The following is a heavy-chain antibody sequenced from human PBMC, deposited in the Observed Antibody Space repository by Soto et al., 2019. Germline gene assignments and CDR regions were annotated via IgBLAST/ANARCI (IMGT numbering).Heavy chain of an antibody. CDR3: ARDLTGAVVPAALGGWFDP. Sequence: GGSLRLSCAASGFTFSSYWMSWVRQAPGKGLEWVANIKQDGSEKYYVDSVKGRFTISRDNAKNSLYLQMDSLRAEDTAVYYCARDLTGAVVPAALGGWFDPWGQGTLVTVSS. V-gene: IGHV3-7*05. CDR1: GFTFSSYW. D-gene: IGHD2-2*01. J-gene: IGHJ5*02. CDR2: IKQDGSEK.